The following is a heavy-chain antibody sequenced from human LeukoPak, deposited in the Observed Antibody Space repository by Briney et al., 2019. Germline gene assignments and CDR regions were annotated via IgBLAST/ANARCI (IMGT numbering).Heavy chain of an antibody. D-gene: IGHD3-3*01. CDR2: IYYSGST. Sequence: SETLSLTCTVSGGSISSSSYYWGWIRQPPGKGLEWIGSIYYSGSTYYNPSLKSRVTISVDTSKNQFSLKLSSVTAADTAVYYCARHSITIPFDSWGQGTLVTVSS. CDR3: ARHSITIPFDS. CDR1: GGSISSSSYY. J-gene: IGHJ5*01. V-gene: IGHV4-39*07.